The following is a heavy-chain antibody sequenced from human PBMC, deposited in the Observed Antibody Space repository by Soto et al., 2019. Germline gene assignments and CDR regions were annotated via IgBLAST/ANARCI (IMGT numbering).Heavy chain of an antibody. Sequence: GGSLRLSCAASGFTFSSYAMSWVRQAPGKGLEWVSAISGSGGSTYYADSVKGRFTISRDNSKNTLYLQMNSLRAEDTAVYYCAKSPSRSSSLGGMDVWGQGTTVTVSS. CDR3: AKSPSRSSSLGGMDV. V-gene: IGHV3-23*01. D-gene: IGHD6-13*01. CDR1: GFTFSSYA. CDR2: ISGSGGST. J-gene: IGHJ6*02.